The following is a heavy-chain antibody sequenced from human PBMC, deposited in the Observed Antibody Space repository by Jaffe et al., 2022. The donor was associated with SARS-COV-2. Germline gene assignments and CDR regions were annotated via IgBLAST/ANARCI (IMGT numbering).Heavy chain of an antibody. CDR3: AKDHIAAAGTAGDWFDP. D-gene: IGHD6-13*01. CDR2: ISGSGGST. CDR1: GFTFSSYA. V-gene: IGHV3-23*01. Sequence: EVQLLESGGGLVQPGGSLRLSCAASGFTFSSYAMSWVRQAPGKGLEWVSAISGSGGSTYYADSVKGRFTISRDNSKNTLYLQMNSLRAEDTAVYYCAKDHIAAAGTAGDWFDPWGQGTLVTVSS. J-gene: IGHJ5*02.